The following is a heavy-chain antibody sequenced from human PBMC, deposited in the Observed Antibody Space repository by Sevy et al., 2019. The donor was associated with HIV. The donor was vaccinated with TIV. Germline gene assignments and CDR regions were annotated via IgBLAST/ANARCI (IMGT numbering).Heavy chain of an antibody. V-gene: IGHV3-21*01. J-gene: IGHJ4*02. CDR2: ISSGSSYI. D-gene: IGHD2-2*01. Sequence: GESLKISCAASGFTLSNFGMNWVHQAAGQGLEWVAFISSGSSYIYYADSVKGRFTISRDNAKNSLYLQLNSLRAEDTAVYYCARDLSTHSPVLDYWGQGTLVTVSS. CDR1: GFTLSNFG. CDR3: ARDLSTHSPVLDY.